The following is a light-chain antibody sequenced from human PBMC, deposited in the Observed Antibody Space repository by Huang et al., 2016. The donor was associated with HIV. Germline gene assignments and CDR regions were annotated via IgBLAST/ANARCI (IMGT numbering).Light chain of an antibody. J-gene: IGKJ2*01. CDR2: MAF. CDR3: MQALQTPYT. Sequence: DIVMTQSPLSLPVTPGEPASISCRSRQSLLQDQGNNYLDWYLQKPGQSPQLLIYMAFYRASGVPDRFSGSGSGTDFTLKISSVEAEDVGVYYCMQALQTPYTFGQGTKLEIK. CDR1: QSLLQDQGNNY. V-gene: IGKV2-28*01.